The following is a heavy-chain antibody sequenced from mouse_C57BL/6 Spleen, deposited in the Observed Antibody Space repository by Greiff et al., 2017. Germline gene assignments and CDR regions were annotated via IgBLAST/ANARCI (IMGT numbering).Heavy chain of an antibody. CDR2: IHPSDSDT. CDR3: AIEPPATGFDY. CDR1: GYTFTSYW. V-gene: IGHV1-74*01. Sequence: QVQLQQPGAELVKPGASVKVSCKASGYTFTSYWMHWVKQRPGQGLEWIGRIHPSDSDTNYNQKFKGKATLTVAKSSSTAYMQLSSLTSEDSAVYYWAIEPPATGFDYWGQGTTLTVSS. J-gene: IGHJ2*01.